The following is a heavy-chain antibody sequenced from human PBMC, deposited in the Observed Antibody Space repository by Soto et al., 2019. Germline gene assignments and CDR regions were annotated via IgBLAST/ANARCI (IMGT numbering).Heavy chain of an antibody. J-gene: IGHJ4*02. CDR1: GFTFSNYA. CDR3: AKAINDYYAPLDY. CDR2: ISGGADDT. Sequence: EVQLLESGGGLVQPGGSLRLSCTASGFTFSNYAMGWVRQAPGKGLEWVSVISGGADDTHYADSEKGRFTISRDNSKNTLYVQMDSLRAQDTAVYYCAKAINDYYAPLDYWGQGMRVTVSS. V-gene: IGHV3-23*01. D-gene: IGHD3-3*01.